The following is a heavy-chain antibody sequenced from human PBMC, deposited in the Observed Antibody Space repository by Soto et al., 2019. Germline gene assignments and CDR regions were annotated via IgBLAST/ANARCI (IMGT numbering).Heavy chain of an antibody. CDR2: IPYDRGNS. Sequence: QVHLVESGGGVVQPGRSLRLSCAASGFTFSSYGMYWVRQAPGRGLEWVAFIPYDRGNSYYADSVKGRFTISRDNSKNTLYLQMNSLTAEDTAVYYCAKDREYSYGYAYYWGQGALVTVSS. J-gene: IGHJ4*02. V-gene: IGHV3-30*18. D-gene: IGHD5-18*01. CDR1: GFTFSSYG. CDR3: AKDREYSYGYAYY.